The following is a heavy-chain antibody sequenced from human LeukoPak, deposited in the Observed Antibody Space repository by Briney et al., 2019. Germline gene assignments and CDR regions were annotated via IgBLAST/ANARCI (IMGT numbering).Heavy chain of an antibody. CDR2: IYHSGST. CDR1: GYSISSGYY. J-gene: IGHJ3*02. V-gene: IGHV4-38-2*02. Sequence: SETLSLTCTVSGYSISSGYYWGWIRQPPGKGLEWIGSIYHSGSTYYNPSLKSRVTISVDTSKNQFSLKLSSVTAADTAVYYCGGGVIDDAFDIWGQGTMVTVSS. D-gene: IGHD3-16*02. CDR3: GGGVIDDAFDI.